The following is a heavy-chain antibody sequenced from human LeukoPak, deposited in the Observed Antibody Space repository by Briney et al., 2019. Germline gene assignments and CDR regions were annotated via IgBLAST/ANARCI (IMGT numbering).Heavy chain of an antibody. J-gene: IGHJ6*02. Sequence: GGSLRLSCVVSGFTFSESWMSWVRQAPGKGLGWVASLNLDGSDKYYVDSVKGRFTISRDNAKNSLYLQMDSLRVEDTAVYFCARGGGLDVWGQGATVTVSS. CDR2: LNLDGSDK. D-gene: IGHD3-16*01. CDR3: ARGGGLDV. V-gene: IGHV3-7*03. CDR1: GFTFSESW.